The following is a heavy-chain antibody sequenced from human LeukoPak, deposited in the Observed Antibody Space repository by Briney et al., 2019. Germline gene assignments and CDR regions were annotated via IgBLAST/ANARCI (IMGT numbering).Heavy chain of an antibody. CDR1: GYSFTGYQ. CDR2: ISPNSGDT. V-gene: IGHV1-2*02. CDR3: ARTRIAAAGTPAYWYFDL. D-gene: IGHD6-13*01. J-gene: IGHJ2*01. Sequence: GASVKVSCKASGYSFTGYQIHWVRQAPGQGVEWMGWISPNSGDTNYAQKFQGRVSMTRDTSISTAYMELSRLRSDDTAVYYCARTRIAAAGTPAYWYFDLWGRGTLVTVSS.